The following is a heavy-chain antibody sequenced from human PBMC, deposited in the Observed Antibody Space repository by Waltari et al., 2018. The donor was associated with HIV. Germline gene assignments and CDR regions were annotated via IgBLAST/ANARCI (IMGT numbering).Heavy chain of an antibody. Sequence: QVQLVQSGAAVKKPGASVKVSCKASGYTFTSYDINWVRQATGQGLEWLGWMNPNSGNTGYAQRFQGRVTMTRNTSISTAYMELSSLRSEDTAVYFCARGPQDYPKYYFDYWGQGTLVTVSS. CDR2: MNPNSGNT. CDR1: GYTFTSYD. J-gene: IGHJ4*02. CDR3: ARGPQDYPKYYFDY. V-gene: IGHV1-8*01. D-gene: IGHD4-17*01.